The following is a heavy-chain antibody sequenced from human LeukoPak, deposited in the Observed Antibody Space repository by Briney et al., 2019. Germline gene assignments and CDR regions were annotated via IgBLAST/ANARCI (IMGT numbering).Heavy chain of an antibody. CDR1: GYTFTNYG. CDR3: AREGGDIVVVVAATYEAFDI. Sequence: ASVKVSCKASGYTFTNYGITWVRQAPGQGLEWMGWISAHDGTRNYALKHEDRVTMTRDTSTSTVYMELSSLRSEDTAVYYCAREGGDIVVVVAATYEAFDIWGQGTMVTVSS. J-gene: IGHJ3*02. CDR2: ISAHDGTR. D-gene: IGHD2-15*01. V-gene: IGHV1-18*01.